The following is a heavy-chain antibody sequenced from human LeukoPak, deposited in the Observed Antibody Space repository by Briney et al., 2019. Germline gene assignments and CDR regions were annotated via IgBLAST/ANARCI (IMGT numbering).Heavy chain of an antibody. V-gene: IGHV3-7*01. J-gene: IGHJ4*02. CDR3: SRSLNS. CDR1: GFSFSTSW. Sequence: GGSLRLSCAASGFSFSTSWMDWVRQAPGKGLEWVANIKPDGSEKYYVDSVKGRLTNSRDNAKNSMFLQMNSLRAEDTAIYYCSRSLNSWGQGTLVTVSS. CDR2: IKPDGSEK.